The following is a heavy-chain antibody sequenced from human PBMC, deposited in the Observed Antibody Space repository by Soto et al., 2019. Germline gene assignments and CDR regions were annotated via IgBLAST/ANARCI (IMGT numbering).Heavy chain of an antibody. J-gene: IGHJ4*02. CDR3: AREPQYSNSPQVFDY. Sequence: QVQLLQSEAEVKKPGASVRVSCKASGYSFTRFGISWVRQAPGQGLEWVGRISTYNGNTKYAQKLEGRVTVSTDTSTSTAYMELRSLRSDDTAVYYCAREPQYSNSPQVFDYWGQGTLLTVSS. D-gene: IGHD6-6*01. CDR1: GYSFTRFG. CDR2: ISTYNGNT. V-gene: IGHV1-18*01.